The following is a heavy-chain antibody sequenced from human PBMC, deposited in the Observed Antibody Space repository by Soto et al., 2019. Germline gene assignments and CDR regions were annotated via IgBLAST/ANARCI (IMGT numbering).Heavy chain of an antibody. J-gene: IGHJ6*02. V-gene: IGHV3-11*01. CDR1: GFTFSDYY. Sequence: QVQLVESGGGLVKPGGSLRLSCAASGFTFSDYYMSWIRQAPGKGLEWVSYISSSGSTIYYADSVKGRFTISRDNAKNSLYLQMNSLRAEDTAVYYCASCYSEDTFVRYFYGMDVWGQGTTVTVSS. CDR3: ASCYSEDTFVRYFYGMDV. CDR2: ISSSGSTI. D-gene: IGHD1-26*01.